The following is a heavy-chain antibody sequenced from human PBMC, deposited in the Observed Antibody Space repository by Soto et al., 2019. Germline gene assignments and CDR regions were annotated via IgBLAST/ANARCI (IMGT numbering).Heavy chain of an antibody. CDR3: ARDKDRQQLGGNYYYIMDV. J-gene: IGHJ6*01. CDR1: GGTFSSYA. CDR2: IMPVFPTP. Sequence: PVKVSCKGSGGTFSSYAISWVRQAHGQGLEWMGGIMPVFPTPDYAQKFQGRVTITADESTGTAYMELSSLRSEDTAVYYCARDKDRQQLGGNYYYIMDVWGQGTTVTVSS. D-gene: IGHD3-3*02. V-gene: IGHV1-69*13.